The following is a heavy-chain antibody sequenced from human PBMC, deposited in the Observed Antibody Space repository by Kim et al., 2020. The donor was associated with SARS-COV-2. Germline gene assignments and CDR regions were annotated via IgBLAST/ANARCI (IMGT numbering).Heavy chain of an antibody. V-gene: IGHV3-23*03. D-gene: IGHD5-12*01. Sequence: GGSLRLSCVGSGFTFSEFSMNWFRQAPGKGLEWVAIIYAGGSSVYSDSVKGRFLISRDDSSNTIHLHMNSLTVDDTAAYYCAKDRVPDGVYEVDCGGQRT. CDR1: GFTFSEFS. J-gene: IGHJ4*02. CDR2: IYAGGSS. CDR3: AKDRVPDGVYEVDC.